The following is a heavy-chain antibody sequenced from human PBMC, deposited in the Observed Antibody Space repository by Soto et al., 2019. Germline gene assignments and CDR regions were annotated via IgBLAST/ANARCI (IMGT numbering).Heavy chain of an antibody. D-gene: IGHD6-19*01. Sequence: EVQLLESGGGLVQPGGSLRLSCAASGFTFSSYAMSWVRQAPGKELEWVSGISGSGGGTYYADSVKGRFTISRDNSKNARYLQMNSLRAEDTAVYYCAKAARAIGVAGNFDYWGQGTLVNVSS. V-gene: IGHV3-23*01. CDR3: AKAARAIGVAGNFDY. CDR1: GFTFSSYA. J-gene: IGHJ4*02. CDR2: ISGSGGGT.